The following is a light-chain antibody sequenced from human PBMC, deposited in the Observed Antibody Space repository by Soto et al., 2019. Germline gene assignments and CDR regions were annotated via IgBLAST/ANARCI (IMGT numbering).Light chain of an antibody. Sequence: DIQMTQSPTTLSASVGDRVTITCRASQGISSYLAWYQQKPGKAPKLLIYAASTLQSGVPPRFSGSGSGTEFTLTISSLQPEDFATYYCQQLNSYPLTFGGGTRWIS. J-gene: IGKJ4*01. CDR1: QGISSY. CDR2: AAS. CDR3: QQLNSYPLT. V-gene: IGKV1-9*01.